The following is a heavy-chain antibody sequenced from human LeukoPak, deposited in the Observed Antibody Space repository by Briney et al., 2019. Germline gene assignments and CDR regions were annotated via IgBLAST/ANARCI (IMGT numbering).Heavy chain of an antibody. D-gene: IGHD2/OR15-2a*01. V-gene: IGHV4-59*01. J-gene: IGHJ6*03. CDR1: GGSISSYY. Sequence: PSETPSLTCTVSGGSISSYYWSWIRQPPGKGLGWSGNIYYMGSTNYNPPLKSRVTISVDTSKNQSSLKLSSLTAADTAVYYCTRGSIAYYYMDVWGKGTTVTISS. CDR2: IYYMGST. CDR3: TRGSIAYYYMDV.